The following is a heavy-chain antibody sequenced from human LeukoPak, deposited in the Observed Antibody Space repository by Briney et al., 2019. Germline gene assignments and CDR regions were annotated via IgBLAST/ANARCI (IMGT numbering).Heavy chain of an antibody. CDR2: MSGSGDTT. CDR3: ARESGGDLGEAFDI. J-gene: IGHJ3*02. D-gene: IGHD1-26*01. CDR1: GFDFDDFA. V-gene: IGHV3-20*04. Sequence: PGGSLRLSCAASGFDFDDFAMTWVRQAPGKGLEWVSSMSGSGDTTEYAASVKGRFTISRDNAKNSLYLQLNSLRAEDTAVYYCARESGGDLGEAFDIWGQGTMVTVS.